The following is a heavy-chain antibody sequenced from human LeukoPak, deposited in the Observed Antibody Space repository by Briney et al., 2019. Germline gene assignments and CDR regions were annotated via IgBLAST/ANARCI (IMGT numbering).Heavy chain of an antibody. J-gene: IGHJ4*02. CDR3: ARGRYGYSYGPYFDY. Sequence: ASVKVSCKASGYTFTGYYMHCVRQAPGQGLEWMGRINPNSGGTNYAQKFQGRVTMTRDTSISTAYMELSRLRSDDTAVYYCARGRYGYSYGPYFDYWGQGTLVTVSS. V-gene: IGHV1-2*06. CDR1: GYTFTGYY. D-gene: IGHD5-18*01. CDR2: INPNSGGT.